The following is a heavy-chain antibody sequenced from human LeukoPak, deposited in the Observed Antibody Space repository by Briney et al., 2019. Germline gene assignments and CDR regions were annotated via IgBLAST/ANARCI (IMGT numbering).Heavy chain of an antibody. D-gene: IGHD6-19*01. CDR1: GGSINSGSYY. J-gene: IGHJ5*02. V-gene: IGHV4-61*02. CDR2: IYASGST. CDR3: ARAAYSSGWYDWFDP. Sequence: SETLSLTCTVSGGSINSGSYYWSWIRQPAGKGLEWIGRIYASGSTNYNPSLKSRVTISVDTSKNQFSLKLSSVTAADTAVYCCARAAYSSGWYDWFDPWGQGTLVTVSS.